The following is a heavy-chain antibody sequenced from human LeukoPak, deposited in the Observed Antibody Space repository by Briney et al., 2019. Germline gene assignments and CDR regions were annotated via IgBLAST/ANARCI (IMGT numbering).Heavy chain of an antibody. J-gene: IGHJ5*02. D-gene: IGHD2-2*01. CDR1: GGSFSGYY. CDR2: INHSGST. V-gene: IGHV4-34*01. CDR3: ARDLPLPAAIGRWFDP. Sequence: SETLSLTCAVYGGSFSGYYWSWIRQPPGKGLEWIGEINHSGSTNYNSSLKSRVTISVDTSKNQFSLKLSSVTAADTAVYYCARDLPLPAAIGRWFDPWGQGTLVTVSS.